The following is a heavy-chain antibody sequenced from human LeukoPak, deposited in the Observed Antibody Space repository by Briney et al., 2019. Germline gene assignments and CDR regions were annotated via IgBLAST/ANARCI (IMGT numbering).Heavy chain of an antibody. V-gene: IGHV4-59*01. CDR1: GGSISSYY. CDR3: ARFCSSTSCYAAFDY. D-gene: IGHD2-2*01. Sequence: SETLSLTCTVSGGSISSYYWSWIRQPPGKGLEWIGYIYYSGSTNYNPSLKSRVTISVDTSKNQFSLKLNSVTAADTAVYYCARFCSSTSCYAAFDYWGQGTLVTVSS. J-gene: IGHJ4*02. CDR2: IYYSGST.